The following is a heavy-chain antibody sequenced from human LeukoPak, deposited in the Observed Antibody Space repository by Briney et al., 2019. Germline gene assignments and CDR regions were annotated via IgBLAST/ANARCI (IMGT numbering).Heavy chain of an antibody. V-gene: IGHV1-2*02. CDR3: ARGSKEYSSSWYVGPDEYYYYYMDV. CDR2: INPNSGGT. J-gene: IGHJ6*03. D-gene: IGHD6-13*01. Sequence: ASVKVSCKASGYTFTGYYMHWVRQAPGQGLEWMGWINPNSGGTNYAQKFQGRVTMTRDTSISTAYMELSRLRSDDTAVYYCARGSKEYSSSWYVGPDEYYYYYMDVWGKGTTVTVSS. CDR1: GYTFTGYY.